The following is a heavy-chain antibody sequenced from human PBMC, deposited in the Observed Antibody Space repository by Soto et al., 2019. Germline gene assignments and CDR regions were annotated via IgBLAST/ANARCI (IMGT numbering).Heavy chain of an antibody. D-gene: IGHD2-15*01. J-gene: IGHJ6*03. CDR2: INAGNGNT. V-gene: IGHV1-3*01. CDR3: ARDDSTLTYYYYYMDV. CDR1: GYTFTSYA. Sequence: QVQLVQSVAEVKKPGASVKVSCKASGYTFTSYAMHWVRQAPGQRLEWMGWINAGNGNTKYSQKFQGRVTITRDTSASTAYMELSSLRSEDTAVYYCARDDSTLTYYYYYMDVWGKGTTVTVSS.